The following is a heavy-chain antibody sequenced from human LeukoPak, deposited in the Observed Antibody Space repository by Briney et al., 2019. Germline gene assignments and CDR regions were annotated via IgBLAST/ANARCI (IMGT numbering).Heavy chain of an antibody. Sequence: PGGSLRLSCAASGFTFTNYGMSWVRQPPGKGLEWIGSIYYSGSTYYNPSLKSRVTISVDTSKNQFSLKLSSVTAADTAVYYCARHNYYGSGSPNLDYWGQGTLVTVSS. D-gene: IGHD3-10*01. CDR1: GFTFTNYG. V-gene: IGHV4-39*01. CDR3: ARHNYYGSGSPNLDY. CDR2: IYYSGST. J-gene: IGHJ4*02.